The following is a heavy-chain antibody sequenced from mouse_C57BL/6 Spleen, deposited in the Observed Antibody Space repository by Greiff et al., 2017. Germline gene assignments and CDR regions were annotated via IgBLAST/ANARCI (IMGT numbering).Heavy chain of an antibody. CDR2: IYPRSGNT. CDR1: GYTFTSYG. D-gene: IGHD2-4*01. Sequence: QVQLQQSGAELARPGASVKLSCKASGYTFTSYGISWVKQRTGQGLEWIGEIYPRSGNTYYNEKFKGKATLTADKSSSTAYMELRSLTSEDSAVYFCARRDDFQFAYWGQGTLVTVSA. J-gene: IGHJ3*01. CDR3: ARRDDFQFAY. V-gene: IGHV1-81*01.